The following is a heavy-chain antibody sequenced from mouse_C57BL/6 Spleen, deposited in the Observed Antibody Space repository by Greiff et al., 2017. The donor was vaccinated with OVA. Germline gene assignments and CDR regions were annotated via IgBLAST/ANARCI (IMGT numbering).Heavy chain of an antibody. J-gene: IGHJ4*01. CDR1: GFTFSSYG. V-gene: IGHV5-6*01. CDR3: ARHRDSSSSFYAMDY. D-gene: IGHD3-2*02. Sequence: EVQRVESGGDLVKPGGSLKLSCAASGFTFSSYGMSWVRQTPDKRLEWVATISSGGSYTYYPDSVKGRFTISRDNAKNTLYLQMSSLKSEDTAMYDGARHRDSSSSFYAMDYWGQGTSVTVSS. CDR2: ISSGGSYT.